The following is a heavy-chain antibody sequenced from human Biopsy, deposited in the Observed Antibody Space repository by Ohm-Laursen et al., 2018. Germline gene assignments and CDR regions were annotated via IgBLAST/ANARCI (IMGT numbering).Heavy chain of an antibody. V-gene: IGHV1-8*01. CDR3: GRAVRNQLLTDP. D-gene: IGHD1-7*01. CDR2: LNPVSGNS. CDR1: GYTFTSYD. J-gene: IGHJ5*02. Sequence: EASVKVSCKSSGYTFTSYDITWVRQASGQGPDWIGWLNPVSGNSNFGKKFRGRVTVTSDTSISTAYMELSGLTSDDTATYYCGRAVRNQLLTDPWGQGTLVTVTS.